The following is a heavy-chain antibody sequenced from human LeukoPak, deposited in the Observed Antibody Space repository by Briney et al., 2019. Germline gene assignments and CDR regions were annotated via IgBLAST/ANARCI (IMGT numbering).Heavy chain of an antibody. Sequence: GGSLRLSCAASGFTFSSYTMNWVRQAPGKGLEWVSIISSGSSYIHYADSVKGRFTISRDNAKNSLYLQMNSLRAEDTAVYYCARAVNYYGSGSYYKIFYYFDYWGQGTLVTVSS. D-gene: IGHD3-10*01. CDR3: ARAVNYYGSGSYYKIFYYFDY. CDR1: GFTFSSYT. J-gene: IGHJ4*02. CDR2: ISSGSSYI. V-gene: IGHV3-21*04.